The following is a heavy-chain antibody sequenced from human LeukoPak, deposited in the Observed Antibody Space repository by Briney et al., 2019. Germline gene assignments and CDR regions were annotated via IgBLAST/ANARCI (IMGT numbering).Heavy chain of an antibody. CDR2: ISSSSSYI. D-gene: IGHD6-19*01. J-gene: IGHJ4*02. CDR1: GFTFSSYS. V-gene: IGHV3-21*01. CDR3: ARGIAVAGTDY. Sequence: GGSLRLSCAASGFTFSSYSMNWVRQAPGKGLEWVSSISSSSSYIYYADSVKGRFTISRDNAKNSLYLQMNSQRAEDTAVYYCARGIAVAGTDYWGQGTLVTVSS.